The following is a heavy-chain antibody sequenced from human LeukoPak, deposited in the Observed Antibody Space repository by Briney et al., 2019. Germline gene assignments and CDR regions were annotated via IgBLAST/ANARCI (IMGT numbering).Heavy chain of an antibody. V-gene: IGHV4-38-2*01. D-gene: IGHD2-2*01. CDR1: GYSISSGYY. CDR3: ARHSVPAAIDY. J-gene: IGHJ4*02. Sequence: PSETLSLTCAVSGYSISSGYYWGWIRQPPGKGLEWIGSIYHSGSTYYNPSLKSRVTISVDTSKNQFSLKLSSVTAADTAVYYCARHSVPAAIDYWGQGTLVTVSS. CDR2: IYHSGST.